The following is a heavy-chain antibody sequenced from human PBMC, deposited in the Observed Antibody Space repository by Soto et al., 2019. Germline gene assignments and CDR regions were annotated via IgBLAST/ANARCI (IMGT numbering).Heavy chain of an antibody. CDR3: ARDVVDVSRTTVRHGALDI. CDR1: GGSFSTYG. D-gene: IGHD4-17*01. V-gene: IGHV1-69*01. J-gene: IGHJ3*02. Sequence: QVQLVQSGAEVKKPGSSVKVSCKASGGSFSTYGISWVRQAPGQGLEWMGGFIPVFTTAKYAQKFQGRVSITADEATYTTYMELSSLRSEDTAVYFCARDVVDVSRTTVRHGALDIWGQGTVVTVSS. CDR2: FIPVFTTA.